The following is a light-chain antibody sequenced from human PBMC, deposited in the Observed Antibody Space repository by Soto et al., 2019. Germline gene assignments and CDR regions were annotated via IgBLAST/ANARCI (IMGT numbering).Light chain of an antibody. Sequence: DIQVTQSPSARSASVGGRGTITCRASEGISSWLAWYQQKPGKAPKLLIYAASSLQSGVPSRFSGSGSGTDVTLTISTLQPEDVATDYCQQAFSFPLTGGGGNKGDIK. CDR2: AAS. CDR1: EGISSW. CDR3: QQAFSFPLT. J-gene: IGKJ4*01. V-gene: IGKV1-12*01.